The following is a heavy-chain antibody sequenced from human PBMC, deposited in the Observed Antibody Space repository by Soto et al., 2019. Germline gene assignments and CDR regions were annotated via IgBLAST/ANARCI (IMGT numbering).Heavy chain of an antibody. CDR3: AARFWEVDYGDYYYYGMDV. CDR1: GGTFSSYA. J-gene: IGHJ6*02. V-gene: IGHV1-69*13. D-gene: IGHD4-17*01. Sequence: GASVKVSCKASGGTFSSYAISWVRQAPGQGLEWMGGIIPIFGTANYAQKFQGRVTITADESTSTAYMELSSLRSEDTAVYYCAARFWEVDYGDYYYYGMDVWGQGTTVTVSS. CDR2: IIPIFGTA.